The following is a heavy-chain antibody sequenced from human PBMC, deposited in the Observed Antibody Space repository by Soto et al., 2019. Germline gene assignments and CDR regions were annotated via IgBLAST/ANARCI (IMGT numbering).Heavy chain of an antibody. CDR2: IKQGGNEK. J-gene: IGHJ6*02. CDR3: VGALTYEVPYYYGMDV. D-gene: IGHD3-16*01. Sequence: GGSLRLSCEASGFMFSTYLMSWVRQAPGKGLEWVANIKQGGNEKFYVDSVKGRFTISRDNAKKSLFLQMNSLRPEDTAVYYCVGALTYEVPYYYGMDVWGQGTTVTVSS. CDR1: GFMFSTYL. V-gene: IGHV3-7*01.